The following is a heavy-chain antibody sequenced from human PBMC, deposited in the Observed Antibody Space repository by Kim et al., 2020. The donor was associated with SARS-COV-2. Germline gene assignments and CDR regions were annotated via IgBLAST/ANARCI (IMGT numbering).Heavy chain of an antibody. V-gene: IGHV3-7*03. Sequence: GGSLRLSCAASGFTFSSYWMSWVRQAPGKGLEWVANIKQDGSEKYYVDSVKGRFTISRDNAKNSLYLQMNSLRAEDTAVYYCARGKWLWLRDYYYGMDVWGQGTTVTVSS. J-gene: IGHJ6*02. D-gene: IGHD5-18*01. CDR3: ARGKWLWLRDYYYGMDV. CDR1: GFTFSSYW. CDR2: IKQDGSEK.